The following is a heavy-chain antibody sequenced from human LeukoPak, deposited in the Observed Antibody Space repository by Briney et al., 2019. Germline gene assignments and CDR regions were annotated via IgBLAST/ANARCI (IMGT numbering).Heavy chain of an antibody. CDR2: IGTSGSYI. J-gene: IGHJ3*02. Sequence: TGGSLRLSCAASGFAFSGDNMNWVRQAPGKGLEWVSFIGTSGSYIKYADSVKGRFTISRDNAKNSLYLRMNSLRAEDTAMYFCARDRAIDIRAYDIWGQGTMVTVSS. V-gene: IGHV3-21*01. CDR1: GFAFSGDN. CDR3: ARDRAIDIRAYDI. D-gene: IGHD5-12*01.